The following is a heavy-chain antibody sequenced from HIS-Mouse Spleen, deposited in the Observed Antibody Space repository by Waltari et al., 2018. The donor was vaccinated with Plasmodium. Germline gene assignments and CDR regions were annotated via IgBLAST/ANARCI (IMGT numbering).Heavy chain of an antibody. CDR2: INHSGST. CDR3: ARAYYDFWSGYRFDY. J-gene: IGHJ4*02. CDR1: GGSFSGYY. Sequence: QVQLQQWGAGLLKPSETLSLTCAVYGGSFSGYYWSWIGQPPAKGLEWIGEINHSGSTNDNPTLKSRVTMSVDTSKNQFSLKLSSVTAADTAVYYCARAYYDFWSGYRFDYWGQGTLVTVSS. V-gene: IGHV4-34*01. D-gene: IGHD3-3*01.